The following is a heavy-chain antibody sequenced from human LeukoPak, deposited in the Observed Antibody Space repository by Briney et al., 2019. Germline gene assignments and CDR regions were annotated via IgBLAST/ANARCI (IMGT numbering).Heavy chain of an antibody. D-gene: IGHD5-24*01. J-gene: IGHJ4*02. Sequence: ASVKVSFKVSGYTLTELSMHWVRQAPGKGGEGMGGFDPEDGETIYAQKFQGRVTMTEDTSTDTAYMELSSLRSEDTAVYYCATFGGRWLHHDYWGQGTLVTVSS. V-gene: IGHV1-24*01. CDR2: FDPEDGET. CDR3: ATFGGRWLHHDY. CDR1: GYTLTELS.